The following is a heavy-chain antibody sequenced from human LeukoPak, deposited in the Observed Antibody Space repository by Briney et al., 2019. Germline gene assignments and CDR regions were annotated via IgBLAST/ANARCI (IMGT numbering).Heavy chain of an antibody. CDR1: GFTFTSSA. CDR3: AADQQLEVYYGMDV. CDR2: IVVGSGNT. Sequence: SVKVSCKASGFTFTSSAVQWVRQARGQRLEWIGWIVVGSGNTNYAQKFQERVTITRDISTSTAYMELSSLRSEDTAVYYCAADQQLEVYYGMDVWGKGITVTVSS. V-gene: IGHV1-58*01. D-gene: IGHD6-13*01. J-gene: IGHJ6*04.